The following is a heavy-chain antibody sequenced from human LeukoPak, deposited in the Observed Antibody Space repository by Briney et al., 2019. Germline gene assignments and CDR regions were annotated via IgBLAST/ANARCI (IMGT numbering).Heavy chain of an antibody. J-gene: IGHJ4*02. CDR3: ARDDLMITFGGPPLDY. CDR1: GFTFSSYS. V-gene: IGHV3-21*01. CDR2: ISISSSYI. Sequence: GGYLRLSCAASGFTFSSYSMNWVGQGPGQGLEWVLSISISSSYIYYADSVQGRFTISRDDAKSSLYLQMNSLRAEDTAVYYCARDDLMITFGGPPLDYWGQGTLVTVSS. D-gene: IGHD3-16*01.